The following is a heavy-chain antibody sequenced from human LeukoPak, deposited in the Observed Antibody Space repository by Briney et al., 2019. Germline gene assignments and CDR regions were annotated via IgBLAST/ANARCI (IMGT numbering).Heavy chain of an antibody. V-gene: IGHV3-7*01. Sequence: PGGSLRLSCGAAGFIFSRHWMSWVRQAPGNGPEWVANIKQEGSERYYVGSVKGRFTISRDNAKNLLYLQMNSLRAEDTALYYCARDGGHSTDFDYWGQGTLVTVSS. CDR1: GFIFSRHW. CDR2: IKQEGSER. CDR3: ARDGGHSTDFDY. D-gene: IGHD2/OR15-2a*01. J-gene: IGHJ4*02.